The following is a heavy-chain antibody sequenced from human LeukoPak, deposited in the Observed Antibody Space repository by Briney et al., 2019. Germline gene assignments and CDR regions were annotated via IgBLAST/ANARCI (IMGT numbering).Heavy chain of an antibody. J-gene: IGHJ4*02. Sequence: QAGGSLRLSCTASGFTFSSYGMSWVRQAPGKGLEWVSAIRSSGDTTSYTDSVKGRFTISRDNSKNTLYLQMNSLRAEDTAVYFCARGAYRSSWYLDSWGQGTLVTVSS. D-gene: IGHD6-13*01. CDR3: ARGAYRSSWYLDS. CDR2: IRSSGDTT. CDR1: GFTFSSYG. V-gene: IGHV3-23*01.